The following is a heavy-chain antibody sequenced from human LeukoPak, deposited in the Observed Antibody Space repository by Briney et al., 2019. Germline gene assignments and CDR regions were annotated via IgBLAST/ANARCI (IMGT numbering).Heavy chain of an antibody. CDR2: ISAYNGNT. Sequence: ASVKVSCQASGYTFTSYGISWVRQAPGQGLEWMGWISAYNGNTNYAQKLQGRVTMTTDTSTSTAYMELRSLRSDDTAVYYCARVGTLTGTSWFDPWGQGTLVTVSS. CDR1: GYTFTSYG. D-gene: IGHD1-7*01. V-gene: IGHV1-18*01. CDR3: ARVGTLTGTSWFDP. J-gene: IGHJ5*02.